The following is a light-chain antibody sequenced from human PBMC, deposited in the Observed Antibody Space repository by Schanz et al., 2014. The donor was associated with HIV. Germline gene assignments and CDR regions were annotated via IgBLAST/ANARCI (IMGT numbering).Light chain of an antibody. V-gene: IGLV1-44*01. CDR1: SSTFRSNA. CDR3: ATWDDSLKGWV. CDR2: NTY. J-gene: IGLJ3*02. Sequence: QAVVTQPPSASGTPGQRVTISCSGSSSTFRSNAVNWYQQLPGTAPKLLIYNTYHRPSGVPDRFSGSQSGTSASLAISGLQAEDEADFFCATWDDSLKGWVFGGGTKLTVL.